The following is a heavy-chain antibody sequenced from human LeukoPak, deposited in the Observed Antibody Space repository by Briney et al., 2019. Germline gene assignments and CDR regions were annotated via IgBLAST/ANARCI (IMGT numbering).Heavy chain of an antibody. CDR3: AEVYSYAPGDGMDV. Sequence: PGGSLRLSCAASGFTFSAYGMQWARQAPGKGLEWVAFVRYDGNDKYYADSVKGRFTISRDNSKNTVYLQMNSLRAEDTAVYYCAEVYSYAPGDGMDVWGQGTTVTVSS. V-gene: IGHV3-30*02. J-gene: IGHJ6*02. CDR1: GFTFSAYG. CDR2: VRYDGNDK. D-gene: IGHD5-18*01.